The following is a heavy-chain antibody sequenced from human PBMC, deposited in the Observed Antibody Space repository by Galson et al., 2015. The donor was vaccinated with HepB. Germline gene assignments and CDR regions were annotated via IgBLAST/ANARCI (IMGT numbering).Heavy chain of an antibody. CDR1: GYTFTSYA. CDR2: INAGNGNT. D-gene: IGHD3-10*01. CDR3: ARLVVRGVYFDY. J-gene: IGHJ4*02. V-gene: IGHV1-3*01. Sequence: SVKVSCKASGYTFTSYAMHWARQAPGQRLEWMGWINAGNGNTKYSQKFQGRVTITRDTSASTAYMELSSLRSEDTAVYYCARLVVRGVYFDYWGQGTLVTVSS.